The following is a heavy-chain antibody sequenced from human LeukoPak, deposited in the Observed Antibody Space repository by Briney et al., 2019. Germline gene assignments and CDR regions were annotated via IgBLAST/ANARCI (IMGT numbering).Heavy chain of an antibody. Sequence: GGSLRLSWAASGFTVSSNYMSWVRQAPGKGLEWVSVIYSGGSTYYADSVKGRFTISRDNAKNTLYLQMNSLRAEDTAVYYCARDVVYGSGSLDSWGQGTLVTVSS. J-gene: IGHJ5*01. D-gene: IGHD3-10*01. CDR1: GFTVSSNY. V-gene: IGHV3-66*01. CDR2: IYSGGST. CDR3: ARDVVYGSGSLDS.